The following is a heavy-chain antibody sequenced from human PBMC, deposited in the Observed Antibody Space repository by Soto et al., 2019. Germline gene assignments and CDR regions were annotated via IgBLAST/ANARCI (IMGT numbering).Heavy chain of an antibody. CDR3: ARDYVDTAMVPVN. V-gene: IGHV4-30-4*01. CDR1: GGSISSGDYY. D-gene: IGHD5-18*01. Sequence: SETLSLTCTVSGGSISSGDYYWSWIRQPPGKGLEWIGYIYYSGSTYYNPSLKSRVTISVDTSKNQFSLKLSSVTAADTAVYYCARDYVDTAMVPVNWGQGTLVTVS. J-gene: IGHJ4*02. CDR2: IYYSGST.